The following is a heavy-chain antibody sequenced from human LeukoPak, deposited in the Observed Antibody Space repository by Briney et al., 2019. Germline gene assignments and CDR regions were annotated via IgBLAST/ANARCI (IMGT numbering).Heavy chain of an antibody. V-gene: IGHV3-7*04. J-gene: IGHJ4*02. D-gene: IGHD3-16*01. CDR2: IKQDGSEK. CDR3: AMDSYGPDDY. CDR1: GFTFSSYW. Sequence: GGSLRLSCAASGFTFSSYWMSWVRQAPGKGLEWVANIKQDGSEKYYVDSVKGRFTISRDNAKNSVYLQMNSLRDEDTAVYYCAMDSYGPDDYWGQGTLVTVSS.